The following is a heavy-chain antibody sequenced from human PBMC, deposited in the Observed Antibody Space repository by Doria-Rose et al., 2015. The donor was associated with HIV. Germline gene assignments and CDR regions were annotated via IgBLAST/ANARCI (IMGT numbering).Heavy chain of an antibody. CDR3: AGFRPSRGIYYSLDV. J-gene: IGHJ6*03. CDR2: IYSSGST. Sequence: GSISSYYWNWIRQPPGKGLEWIGYIYSSGSTHYNSSLKSRVTISIDTSKNQFSLKPSSVTAADTAVYYCAGFRPSRGIYYSLDVWGKGTTVTVSS. CDR1: GSISSYY. V-gene: IGHV4-4*09. D-gene: IGHD3-10*01.